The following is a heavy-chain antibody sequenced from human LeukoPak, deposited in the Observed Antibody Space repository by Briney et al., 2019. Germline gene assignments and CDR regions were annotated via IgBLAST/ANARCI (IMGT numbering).Heavy chain of an antibody. J-gene: IGHJ3*02. CDR2: IRSKAYGGTT. V-gene: IGHV3-49*03. D-gene: IGHD3-22*01. Sequence: PGGSLRLSCTASGFTFGDYAMSWFRQAPGKGLEWVGFIRSKAYGGTTEYAASEKGRFTISRDDSKSIAYLQMNSLKTEDTAVYYCSLDSSGYFDAFDIWGQGTMVTVSS. CDR3: SLDSSGYFDAFDI. CDR1: GFTFGDYA.